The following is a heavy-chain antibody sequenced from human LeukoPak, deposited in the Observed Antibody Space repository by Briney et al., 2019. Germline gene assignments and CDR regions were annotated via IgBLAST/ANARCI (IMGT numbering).Heavy chain of an antibody. V-gene: IGHV4-34*01. CDR3: ARERCSSTSCYPSEIFDY. Sequence: PSETLSLTCAAYGGSFSGYYWSWIRQPPGKGLEWIGEINHSGSTNYNPSLKSRVTISVDTSKNQFSLKLSSVTAADTAVYYCARERCSSTSCYPSEIFDYWGQGTLVTVSS. CDR2: INHSGST. CDR1: GGSFSGYY. D-gene: IGHD2-2*01. J-gene: IGHJ4*02.